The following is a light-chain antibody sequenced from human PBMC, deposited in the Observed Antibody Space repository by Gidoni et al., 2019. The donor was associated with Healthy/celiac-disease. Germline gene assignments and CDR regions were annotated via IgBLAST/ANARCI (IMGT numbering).Light chain of an antibody. CDR3: QQYGSSPYT. Sequence: EIVLTHSPASLSSSPGERATISCRASQSVSSNYLAWYQQKPGQAPTLLIYGASSRATGIPYRFSGSGSGTDFTLTISRLEPEDFAVYYCQQYGSSPYTFGQGTKLEIK. CDR2: GAS. V-gene: IGKV3-20*01. J-gene: IGKJ2*01. CDR1: QSVSSNY.